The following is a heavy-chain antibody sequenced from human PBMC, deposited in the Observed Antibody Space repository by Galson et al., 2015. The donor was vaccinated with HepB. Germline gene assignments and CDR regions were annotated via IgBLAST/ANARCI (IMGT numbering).Heavy chain of an antibody. J-gene: IGHJ6*02. V-gene: IGHV3-23*01. CDR2: IRGSGGST. D-gene: IGHD3-10*01. CDR3: ARENQTYYYGSGSYYYYYYGMDV. CDR1: GFTFSSYA. Sequence: SLRLSCAASGFTFSSYAMSWVRQAPGKGLEWVSAIRGSGGSTYYADSVKGRFTISRDNAKNSLYLQMNSLRAEDTAVYYCARENQTYYYGSGSYYYYYYGMDVWGQGTTVTVSS.